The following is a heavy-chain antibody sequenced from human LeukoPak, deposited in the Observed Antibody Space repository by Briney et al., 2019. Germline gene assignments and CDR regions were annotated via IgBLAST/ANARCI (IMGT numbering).Heavy chain of an antibody. V-gene: IGHV4-39*01. Sequence: SETLSLTCTVSGGSISSSSYYWGWIRQPPGKGLEWIGSIYYSGSTYYNPSLKSRVTISVDTSKNQFSLKLSSVTAADTAVYYCARVLSTWYDYGDSGDHWGQGTLVSVSS. CDR3: ARVLSTWYDYGDSGDH. D-gene: IGHD4-17*01. J-gene: IGHJ4*02. CDR2: IYYSGST. CDR1: GGSISSSSYY.